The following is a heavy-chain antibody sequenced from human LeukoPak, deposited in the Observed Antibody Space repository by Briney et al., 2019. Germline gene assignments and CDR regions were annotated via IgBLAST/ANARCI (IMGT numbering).Heavy chain of an antibody. CDR2: IYSGGTT. V-gene: IGHV3-53*01. CDR3: ARDGDDTSGYFSPFDY. CDR1: GFTVSTNY. J-gene: IGHJ4*02. Sequence: GGSLRLSCAVAGFTVSTNYMSWVRQAPGKGLEWVSIIYSGGTTYYADSVKGRFTISRDNSKNTLYLQMNSLRAEDTAVYYCARDGDDTSGYFSPFDYWGQGTLVTVSS. D-gene: IGHD3-22*01.